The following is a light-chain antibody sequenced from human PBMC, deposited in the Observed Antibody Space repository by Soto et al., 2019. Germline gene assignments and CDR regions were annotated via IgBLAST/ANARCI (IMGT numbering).Light chain of an antibody. CDR1: QSVSNY. J-gene: IGKJ1*01. V-gene: IGKV3-11*01. Sequence: ILLTQSPCTLALSPGERATLSCRASQSVSNYLAWYQQKPGQAPRLLIYHASNRATGIPARFSGSGSGTDFTLTISRLEPEDFEVYYCQQYRNWPRTFGQGTKVDIK. CDR3: QQYRNWPRT. CDR2: HAS.